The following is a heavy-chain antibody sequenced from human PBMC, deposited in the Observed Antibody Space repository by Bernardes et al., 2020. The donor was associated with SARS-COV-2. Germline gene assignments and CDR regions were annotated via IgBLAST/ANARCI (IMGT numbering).Heavy chain of an antibody. Sequence: GGSLRLWCEVSGFTFSTYTMGWVRQAPGKGLEWVSDINSSGAKTYYVDSVKGRFTISRDNSKKTLYLQMNSLRAEDTARYYCAKAGDLSWYDYWGQGTLVTVSS. D-gene: IGHD6-13*01. CDR1: GFTFSTYT. J-gene: IGHJ4*02. CDR2: INSSGAKT. V-gene: IGHV3-23*01. CDR3: AKAGDLSWYDY.